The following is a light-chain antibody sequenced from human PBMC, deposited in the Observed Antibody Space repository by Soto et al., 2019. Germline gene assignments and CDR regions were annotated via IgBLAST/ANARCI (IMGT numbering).Light chain of an antibody. CDR2: AAS. V-gene: IGKV1-39*01. CDR1: QTISSY. J-gene: IGKJ4*01. CDR3: QQGYTTPL. Sequence: DIQMTQSPSSLSASVGDRVTITCRASQTISSYLNWYQQKPGKAPKLLIYAASSLQSGVPSRFSGSGSGTDFTLTISSLQPEDFATYYCQQGYTTPLFGGGTRVESK.